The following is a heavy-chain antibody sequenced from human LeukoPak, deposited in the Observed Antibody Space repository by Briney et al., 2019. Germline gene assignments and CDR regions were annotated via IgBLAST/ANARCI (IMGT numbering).Heavy chain of an antibody. CDR1: GFIFSDYW. Sequence: SGGSLRLSCAASGFIFSDYWMTWVRQAPGKGLEWVAHIKQDGGEKYFVDSVKGRFTISRDNAKNLVYLQMSSLRAEDTAVYYCARGWNYAFRFDNWGQGTLVTVST. V-gene: IGHV3-7*01. D-gene: IGHD1-7*01. CDR2: IKQDGGEK. CDR3: ARGWNYAFRFDN. J-gene: IGHJ4*02.